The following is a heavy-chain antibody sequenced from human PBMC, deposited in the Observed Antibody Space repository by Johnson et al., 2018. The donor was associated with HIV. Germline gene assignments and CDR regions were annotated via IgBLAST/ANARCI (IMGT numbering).Heavy chain of an antibody. D-gene: IGHD6-6*01. CDR3: AKDHSSSNAFDI. V-gene: IGHV3-13*05. J-gene: IGHJ3*02. CDR1: GFTFSNYD. Sequence: VQLVESGGDWVQRGGSLKLSCAASGFTFSNYDIHWVRQATGKGLEWVSTMGTAGYPYYAGSVKGRFTISRDNAKNSLYLQMNSLRAEDTALYYCAKDHSSSNAFDIWGQGTMVTVSS. CDR2: MGTAGYP.